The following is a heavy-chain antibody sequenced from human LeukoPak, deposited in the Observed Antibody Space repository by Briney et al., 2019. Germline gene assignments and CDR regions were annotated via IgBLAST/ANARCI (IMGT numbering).Heavy chain of an antibody. V-gene: IGHV3-21*06. D-gene: IGHD3-10*01. Sequence: GGSLRLSCAASGFTFSNYGMNWVRQAPGKGLEWVSFTDTSGRYVYYGDSVKGRFTISRDNAKNLLFLQMNGLRAEDTALYYCARGRSITLLRGVAMSDGFDIWGQGTLVSVSS. J-gene: IGHJ4*02. CDR2: TDTSGRYV. CDR3: ARGRSITLLRGVAMSDGFDI. CDR1: GFTFSNYG.